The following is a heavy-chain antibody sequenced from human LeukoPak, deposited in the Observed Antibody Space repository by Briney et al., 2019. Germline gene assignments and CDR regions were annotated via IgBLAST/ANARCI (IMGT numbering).Heavy chain of an antibody. CDR1: GFTFSSYG. Sequence: GRSLRLSCAASGFTFSSYGMHWVRQAPGKGLEWVAVLWYDGSNKYYADSLKGRFTISRDNSKNTLYLQMNSLRPEDTAVYYCARDYCGGDCYSFAYWGQGTLATVSS. CDR2: LWYDGSNK. V-gene: IGHV3-33*01. CDR3: ARDYCGGDCYSFAY. D-gene: IGHD2-21*02. J-gene: IGHJ4*02.